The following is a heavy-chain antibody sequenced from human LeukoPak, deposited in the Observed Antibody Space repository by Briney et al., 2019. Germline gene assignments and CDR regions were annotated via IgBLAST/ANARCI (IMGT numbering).Heavy chain of an antibody. Sequence: ASVKVSCKASGYTFTSYGISWVRQAPGQGLEWMGWISAYNGNTNYAQKLQGRVTMTTDTSTSTAYTELRSLRSDDTAVYYCARYSSSWSYYYYYYGMDVWGQGTTVTVSS. CDR2: ISAYNGNT. D-gene: IGHD6-13*01. CDR3: ARYSSSWSYYYYYYGMDV. CDR1: GYTFTSYG. V-gene: IGHV1-18*01. J-gene: IGHJ6*02.